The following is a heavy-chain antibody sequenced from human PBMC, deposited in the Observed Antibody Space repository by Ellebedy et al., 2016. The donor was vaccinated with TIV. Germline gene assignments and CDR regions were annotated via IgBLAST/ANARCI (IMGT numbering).Heavy chain of an antibody. Sequence: GESLKISCAASGFTFRSYWMHWVRQVPGKGLVWVSRINTKGSRTNYAGSVKGRFTIFRDNAKNTLHLQMNSLRVEDTAVYYCAREDDHSVGGMDVWGQGTTVTVSS. V-gene: IGHV3-74*01. CDR1: GFTFRSYW. D-gene: IGHD1-14*01. J-gene: IGHJ6*02. CDR3: AREDDHSVGGMDV. CDR2: INTKGSRT.